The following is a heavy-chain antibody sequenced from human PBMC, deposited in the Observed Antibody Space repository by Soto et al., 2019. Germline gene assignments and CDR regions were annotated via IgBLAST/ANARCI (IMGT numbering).Heavy chain of an antibody. CDR3: AIAGVPYEAYCGADCYPDDYYYGMDV. D-gene: IGHD2-21*02. Sequence: PGQSMKISCKGSVYSFTSYWIGWVRQMSGTGLEWMGIIYPGDYDTRYSPSFQGKVAISAAKSMSTAYLQWISLNASDTGMDYHAIAGVPYEAYCGADCYPDDYYYGMDVLGQRTRITASS. CDR2: IYPGDYDT. J-gene: IGHJ6*02. CDR1: VYSFTSYW. V-gene: IGHV5-51*01.